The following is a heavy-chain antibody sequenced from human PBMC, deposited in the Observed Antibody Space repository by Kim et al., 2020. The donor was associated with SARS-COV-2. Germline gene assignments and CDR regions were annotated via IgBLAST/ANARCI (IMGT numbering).Heavy chain of an antibody. CDR1: GGSISSSSYY. CDR3: AREAWVTVVNNPLEFDY. D-gene: IGHD2-15*01. J-gene: IGHJ4*02. CDR2: IYYSGST. Sequence: SETLSLTCTVSGGSISSSSYYWGWIRQPPGKGLEWIGSIYYSGSTYYNPSLKSRVTISVDTSKNQFSLKLSSVTAADTAVYYCAREAWVTVVNNPLEFDYWGQGTLVTVSS. V-gene: IGHV4-39*07.